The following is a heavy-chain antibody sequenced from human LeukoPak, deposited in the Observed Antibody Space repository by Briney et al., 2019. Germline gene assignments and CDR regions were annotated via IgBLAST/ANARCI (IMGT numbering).Heavy chain of an antibody. CDR1: GYTFTSYG. D-gene: IGHD4-17*01. J-gene: IGHJ6*02. CDR3: ARGTTVLYGMDV. CDR2: ISAYNGNT. Sequence: GASVKVSCKASGYTFTSYGISWVRQAPGQGLEWMGWISAYNGNTNYAQKLQGRVTITADKSTSTAYMELSSLRSEDTAVYYCARGTTVLYGMDVWGQGTTVTVSS. V-gene: IGHV1-18*01.